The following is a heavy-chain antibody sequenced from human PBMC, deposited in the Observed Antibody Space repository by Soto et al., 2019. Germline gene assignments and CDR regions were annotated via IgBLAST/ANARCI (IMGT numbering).Heavy chain of an antibody. Sequence: QVQLVQSGAEVKKPGSSVKVSCKASGGTFSSYAISWVRPAPGQGLEWLGGIIPIFGTANYAQTFQGRVTITAYESTSTAYMELSSLRSEDTAVYDCARYGSDYGNRFDPCGQGTLVTVS. CDR1: GGTFSSYA. J-gene: IGHJ5*02. V-gene: IGHV1-69*01. CDR2: IIPIFGTA. D-gene: IGHD4-17*01. CDR3: ARYGSDYGNRFDP.